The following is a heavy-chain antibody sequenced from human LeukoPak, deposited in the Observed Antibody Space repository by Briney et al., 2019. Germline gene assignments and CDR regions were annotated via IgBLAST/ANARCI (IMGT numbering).Heavy chain of an antibody. Sequence: GGSLRLSCAASGFTFDDYTMHWVRQAPGKGLEWVSGVSGSGGTTYYTDSVKGRFTISRDNSKNTLYVQMNSLRVEDTAVYYCAKDSSFQPYYFDYWGQGTLVTVSS. V-gene: IGHV3-23*01. J-gene: IGHJ4*02. CDR3: AKDSSFQPYYFDY. CDR1: GFTFDDYT. D-gene: IGHD6-13*01. CDR2: VSGSGGTT.